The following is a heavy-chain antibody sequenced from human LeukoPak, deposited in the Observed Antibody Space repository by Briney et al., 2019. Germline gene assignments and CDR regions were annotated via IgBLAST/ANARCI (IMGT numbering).Heavy chain of an antibody. CDR1: GFTSSCYW. CDR2: IKQDGSEK. J-gene: IGHJ6*02. V-gene: IGHV3-7*01. CDR3: ARNRRLDYGDYVYYYYYGMDV. Sequence: SGGSLRLSCAASGFTSSCYWMSWVRQAPGKGLEWVANIKQDGSEKYYVDSVKGRFTISRDNAKNSLYLQMNSLRAEDTAVYYCARNRRLDYGDYVYYYYYGMDVWGQGTTVTVSS. D-gene: IGHD4-17*01.